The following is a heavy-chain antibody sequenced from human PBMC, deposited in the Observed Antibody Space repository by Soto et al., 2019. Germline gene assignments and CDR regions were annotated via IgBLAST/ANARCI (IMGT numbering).Heavy chain of an antibody. Sequence: QVHLVQSGSEVRKPGSSVKVSCKDSGGTLSSYAITWVRLAPGQGLEWMGGIIPIFNIPDYAQKFQGRVSITADKATSTAYMELSNLRPEDTAIYYCARDTGDGTFDFWGQGTLVTVSS. J-gene: IGHJ4*02. CDR3: ARDTGDGTFDF. CDR1: GGTLSSYA. V-gene: IGHV1-69*17. D-gene: IGHD7-27*01. CDR2: IIPIFNIP.